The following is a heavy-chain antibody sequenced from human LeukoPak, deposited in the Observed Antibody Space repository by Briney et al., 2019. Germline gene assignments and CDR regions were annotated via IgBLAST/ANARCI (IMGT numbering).Heavy chain of an antibody. D-gene: IGHD5-18*01. J-gene: IGHJ4*02. CDR3: AKDLPEYSFGRMFDY. Sequence: GGSLRLSCAASGFTFSSYWMHWVRQIPGKGLVWVSRINSDGSRINYADSVKGRFTISRDNAKNTLYLQMNSLRAEDTAVYYCAKDLPEYSFGRMFDYWGQGTLVTVSS. CDR2: INSDGSRI. V-gene: IGHV3-74*01. CDR1: GFTFSSYW.